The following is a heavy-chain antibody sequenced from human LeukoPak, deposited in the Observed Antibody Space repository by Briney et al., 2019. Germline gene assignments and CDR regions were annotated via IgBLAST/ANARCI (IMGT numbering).Heavy chain of an antibody. CDR3: ARHRRITMIVVVITRAFDI. V-gene: IGHV3-74*01. Sequence: GGSLRLSCAASGFTFSNYWMHWVRQAPGKGLVWVSRINSDGINTSYADSVKGRFTISRDNAKNTLNLQMNSLRAEDTAVYYCARHRRITMIVVVITRAFDIWGQGTMVTVSS. J-gene: IGHJ3*02. CDR2: INSDGINT. D-gene: IGHD3-22*01. CDR1: GFTFSNYW.